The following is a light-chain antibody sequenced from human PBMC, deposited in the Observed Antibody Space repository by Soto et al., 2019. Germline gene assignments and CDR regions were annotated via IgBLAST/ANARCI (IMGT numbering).Light chain of an antibody. CDR3: SSYTSSGTPYV. V-gene: IGLV2-14*01. J-gene: IGLJ1*01. CDR2: EVS. CDR1: SPDVADYNY. Sequence: SDLTQPASLSGPPGHSINTPCTGTSPDVADYNYVSWYQHYPGKAPKLMIYEVSNRPSRVSNRFSGSKSGNTASLTISGLQPEDEADYYCSSYTSSGTPYVFGTGTKVTVL.